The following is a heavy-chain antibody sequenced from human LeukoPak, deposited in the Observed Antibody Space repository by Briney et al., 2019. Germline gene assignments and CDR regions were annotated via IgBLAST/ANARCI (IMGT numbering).Heavy chain of an antibody. D-gene: IGHD3-10*01. Sequence: SETLSLTCTVSGGSISSYYWSWIRQPPGKGLEWIGYIYYSGSTNYNPSLKGRVTISVDTSKNQFSLKLSSVTAADTAVYYCARVLFGSGMDVWGKGTTVTISS. CDR1: GGSISSYY. CDR2: IYYSGST. CDR3: ARVLFGSGMDV. V-gene: IGHV4-59*01. J-gene: IGHJ6*04.